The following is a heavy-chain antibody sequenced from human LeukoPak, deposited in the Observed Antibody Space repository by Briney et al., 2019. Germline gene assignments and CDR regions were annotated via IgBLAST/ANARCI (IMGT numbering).Heavy chain of an antibody. CDR3: ARDRGYGSLNYYYYYYMDV. Sequence: SVKVSCKASGGTFSSYAISWVRQAPGQGLEWMGGIIPIFGTANYAQKFQGRVTITADKSTSTAYMELSSLRSEDTAVYYCARDRGYGSLNYYYYYYMDVWGKGTTVTVSS. D-gene: IGHD4-17*01. J-gene: IGHJ6*03. V-gene: IGHV1-69*06. CDR1: GGTFSSYA. CDR2: IIPIFGTA.